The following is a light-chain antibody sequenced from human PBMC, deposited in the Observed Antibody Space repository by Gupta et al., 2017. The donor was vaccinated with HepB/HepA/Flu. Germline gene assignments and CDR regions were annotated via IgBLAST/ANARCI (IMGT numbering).Light chain of an antibody. V-gene: IGKV3-15*01. J-gene: IGKJ2*01. CDR2: DAS. CDR1: QRVSNY. CDR3: QQDHNWPYT. Sequence: EIVMTQSPATLSVSPGERATLSCRTTQRVSNYLAWYQQKPGQAPRLLIYDASTRATGIPARFSGGGSGTKFTLTISSLQSEDFAVYYCQQDHNWPYTFGQGTKVEIK.